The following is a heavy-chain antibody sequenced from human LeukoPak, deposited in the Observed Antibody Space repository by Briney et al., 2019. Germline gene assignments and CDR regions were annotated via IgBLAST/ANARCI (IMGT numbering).Heavy chain of an antibody. D-gene: IGHD3-10*01. Sequence: GGSLRLSCAASGFTFSSYGMHWVRQAPGKGLEWVAFIRYDGSNKYYADSVKGRFTISRGNSKNTLYLQMNSLRAEDTAVYYCAKDLEGSGSFNFDYWGQGTLVTVSS. CDR2: IRYDGSNK. CDR1: GFTFSSYG. J-gene: IGHJ4*02. CDR3: AKDLEGSGSFNFDY. V-gene: IGHV3-30*02.